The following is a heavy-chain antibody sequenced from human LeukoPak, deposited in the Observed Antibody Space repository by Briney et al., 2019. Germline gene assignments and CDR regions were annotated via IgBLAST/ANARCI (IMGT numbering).Heavy chain of an antibody. CDR2: IKEDGSEK. CDR1: GFTFSTYW. CDR3: ARGRDLFDS. J-gene: IGHJ4*02. V-gene: IGHV3-7*01. Sequence: GGSLRLSCAASGFTFSTYWMSWVRQAPGKGLEWEANIKEDGSEKYYGDSVKGRFTISRDNAKNSLYLQMNSLRAEDTAVYYCARGRDLFDSWGQGTLVIVPS.